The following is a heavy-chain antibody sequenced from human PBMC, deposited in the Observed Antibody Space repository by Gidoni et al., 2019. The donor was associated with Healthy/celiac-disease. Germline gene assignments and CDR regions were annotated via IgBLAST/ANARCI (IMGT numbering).Heavy chain of an antibody. J-gene: IGHJ6*02. Sequence: QVQLVQSGAEVKKPGSSVKVSCKASGGTFSSYAISWVRQAPGQGLEWMGGIIPIFGTANYAQKFQGRVTITADESTSTAYMELSSLRSEDTAVYYCAKKVIAAAGTFPYYGMDVWGQGTTVTVSS. D-gene: IGHD6-13*01. CDR1: GGTFSSYA. CDR2: IIPIFGTA. V-gene: IGHV1-69*01. CDR3: AKKVIAAAGTFPYYGMDV.